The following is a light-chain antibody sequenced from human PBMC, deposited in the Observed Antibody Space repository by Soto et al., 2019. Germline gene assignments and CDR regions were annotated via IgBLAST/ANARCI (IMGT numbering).Light chain of an antibody. J-gene: IGLJ2*01. CDR3: ATWDRSLSVGV. CDR2: DND. CDR1: SSNIGNNY. V-gene: IGLV1-51*01. Sequence: QSVLTQPPSVSAVPGQKVTISYSGSSSNIGNNYVFWYQQLPGTATKLLIYDNDKRPSGIPDRFSGSKSGTSATLGITGLQTGDEADYYCATWDRSLSVGVFGGGTQLTVL.